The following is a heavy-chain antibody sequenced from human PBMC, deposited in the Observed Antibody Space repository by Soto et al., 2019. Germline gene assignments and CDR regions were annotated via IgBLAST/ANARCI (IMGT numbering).Heavy chain of an antibody. D-gene: IGHD3-16*01. Sequence: EVQLLESGGGLVQPGGSLRLSCAASGFTFSSYAMSWVRQAPGKGLEWVSAISGSGGSTYYADSVKGRFTISRDNSKNTLYLQMSSLRAEDTAVYYCARDLREVGLGGENWFDPWGQGSLFTVSS. CDR2: ISGSGGST. J-gene: IGHJ5*02. CDR1: GFTFSSYA. V-gene: IGHV3-23*01. CDR3: ARDLREVGLGGENWFDP.